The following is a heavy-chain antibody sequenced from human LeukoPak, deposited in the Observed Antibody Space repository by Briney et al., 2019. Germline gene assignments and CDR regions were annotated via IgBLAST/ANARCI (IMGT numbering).Heavy chain of an antibody. CDR3: ARMKVATTIYYYYYGMDV. D-gene: IGHD5-12*01. CDR2: INPNSGNT. Sequence: ASVKVSCKASGYTFTSFDINWVRQATGQGPEWMGWINPNSGNTGYAQKFQGRVTMTRNTSISTAYLELSSLRSEDTAVYYCARMKVATTIYYYYYGMDVWGQGTTVTVSS. V-gene: IGHV1-8*01. CDR1: GYTFTSFD. J-gene: IGHJ6*02.